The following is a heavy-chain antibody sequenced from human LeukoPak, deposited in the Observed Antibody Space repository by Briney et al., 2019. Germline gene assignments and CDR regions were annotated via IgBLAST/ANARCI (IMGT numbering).Heavy chain of an antibody. V-gene: IGHV3-21*01. CDR3: ARDRLWFGELSGDHYYGMDV. J-gene: IGHJ6*04. D-gene: IGHD3-10*01. CDR2: ISSSSSYI. Sequence: GGSLRLSCAASGFTFSSYSMNWVRQAPGKGLEWVSSISSSSSYIYYADSVKGRFTISRDNAKNSLYLQMNSLRAEDTAVYYCARDRLWFGELSGDHYYGMDVWGKGTTVTVSS. CDR1: GFTFSSYS.